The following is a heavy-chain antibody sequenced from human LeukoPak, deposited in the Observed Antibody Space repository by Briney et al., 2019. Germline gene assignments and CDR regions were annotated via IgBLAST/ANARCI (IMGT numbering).Heavy chain of an antibody. CDR1: GDSVSSNSAA. Sequence: SQTLSLTCAISGDSVSSNSAAWNWIRQSPSRGLEWLGRTYYRSKWYNDYVVSVKSRITINPDTSKNQFSLQLNSVTPEDTAVYYCARDLEDYYYDSSGSMTLDYWGQGTLVTVSS. V-gene: IGHV6-1*01. D-gene: IGHD3-22*01. CDR3: ARDLEDYYYDSSGSMTLDY. J-gene: IGHJ4*02. CDR2: TYYRSKWYN.